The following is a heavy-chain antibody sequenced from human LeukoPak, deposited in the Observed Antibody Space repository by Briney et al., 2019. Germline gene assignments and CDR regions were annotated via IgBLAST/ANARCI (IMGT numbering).Heavy chain of an antibody. V-gene: IGHV3-23*01. CDR1: GFTFNTYA. J-gene: IGHJ4*02. Sequence: PGGSLRLSCAASGFTFNTYAMSWVRQAPGKGLEWVSVITGGADSTSYADSVKGRFTISRDNAKNTLYLQMDSLRAEDTAVYFCAKGLYYYDSSGYRKGGGPYYFDYWGQGTLVTVSS. CDR2: ITGGADST. CDR3: AKGLYYYDSSGYRKGGGPYYFDY. D-gene: IGHD3-22*01.